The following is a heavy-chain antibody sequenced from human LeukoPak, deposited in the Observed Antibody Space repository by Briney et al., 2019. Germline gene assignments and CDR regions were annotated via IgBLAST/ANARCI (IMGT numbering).Heavy chain of an antibody. CDR1: GFSISNYY. CDR2: IFYSGST. V-gene: IGHV4-59*01. D-gene: IGHD3-10*01. J-gene: IGHJ3*02. Sequence: SETLSLTCTVSGFSISNYYWSWIRQPPGKGLEWIGYIFYSGSTNYNPSLKSRVTISIDTTKNQFSLNLSSVTEADTAVYYCAGLFRGVILEGFDIWGQGTMVTVSS. CDR3: AGLFRGVILEGFDI.